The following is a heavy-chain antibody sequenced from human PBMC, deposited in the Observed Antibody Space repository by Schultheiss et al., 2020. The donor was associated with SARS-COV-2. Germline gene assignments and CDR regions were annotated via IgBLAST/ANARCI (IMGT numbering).Heavy chain of an antibody. CDR1: GGTFSSYA. Sequence: SVKVSCKASGGTFSSYAISWVRQAPGQGLEWMGGIIPIFGTANYAQKFQGRVTMTTDTSTSTAYMELRSLRSDDTAVYYCARDRQWLTRGMDVWGQGTTVTVSS. CDR2: IIPIFGTA. CDR3: ARDRQWLTRGMDV. J-gene: IGHJ6*02. V-gene: IGHV1-69*05. D-gene: IGHD6-19*01.